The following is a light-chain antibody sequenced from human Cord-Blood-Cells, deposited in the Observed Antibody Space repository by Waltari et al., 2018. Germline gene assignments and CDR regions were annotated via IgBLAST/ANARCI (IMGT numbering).Light chain of an antibody. V-gene: IGKV3-11*01. CDR2: DAS. CDR1: QSVSSY. J-gene: IGKJ4*01. Sequence: EIGLTPSPATLSLSPGERATLSCRASQSVSSYLAWYQQKPGQAPRLLIYDASNRATGIPARFSGSGSGTDFTLTISSLEPEDFAVYYCQQRSNWPLTFGGGTKVEIK. CDR3: QQRSNWPLT.